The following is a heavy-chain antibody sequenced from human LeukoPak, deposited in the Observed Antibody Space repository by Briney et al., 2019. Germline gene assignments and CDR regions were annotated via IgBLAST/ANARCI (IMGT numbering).Heavy chain of an antibody. CDR3: ARSRSGSGFGNWFDP. Sequence: SQTLSLTCTVSGDSISSGNNYWTWIRQPAGKGLEWIGRFYTSEMTYNPSLKSRVTISVDTSKNQFSLRLSSVTASDTAIYYCARSRSGSGFGNWFDPRGQGTLVTVSS. D-gene: IGHD3-22*01. J-gene: IGHJ5*02. CDR1: GDSISSGNNY. CDR2: FYTSEMT. V-gene: IGHV4-61*02.